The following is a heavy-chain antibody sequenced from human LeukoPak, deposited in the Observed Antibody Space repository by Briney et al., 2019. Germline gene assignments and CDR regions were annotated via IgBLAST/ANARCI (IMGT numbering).Heavy chain of an antibody. D-gene: IGHD6-25*01. V-gene: IGHV3-48*02. CDR3: ARGSPISAYSSAWYFDS. Sequence: GGSLRLSCAASGFTVSSNYMSWVRQAPGKGLEWVSYISSSCSPIYYADSVKGRFTISRDNAKNSLYLQMNSLRDEDTAVYYCARGSPISAYSSAWYFDSWGQGTLVTVSS. CDR1: GFTVSSNY. CDR2: ISSSCSPI. J-gene: IGHJ4*02.